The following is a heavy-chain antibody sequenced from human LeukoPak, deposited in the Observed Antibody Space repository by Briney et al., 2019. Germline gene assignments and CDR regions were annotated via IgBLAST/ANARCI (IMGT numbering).Heavy chain of an antibody. D-gene: IGHD2-21*02. CDR3: ARVVVTAQTYYFDY. CDR1: GFTFSSYN. Sequence: TGGSLRLSCAASGFTFSSYNMNWVRQAPGKGLEWVSSISSSSDYIYYADSVKGRFTISRDNAKNSLYLQMNSLRAEDTAVYYCARVVVTAQTYYFDYWGQGTLVTVSS. CDR2: ISSSSDYI. J-gene: IGHJ4*02. V-gene: IGHV3-21*01.